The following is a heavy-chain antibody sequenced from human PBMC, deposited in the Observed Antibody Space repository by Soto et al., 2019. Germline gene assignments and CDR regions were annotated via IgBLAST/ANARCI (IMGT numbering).Heavy chain of an antibody. J-gene: IGHJ5*02. CDR2: IFSNDEK. Sequence: QVTVKESGPVLVKPTETLTLTCTVSGFSLSNAGLGVSWIRQPPGKALEWLAHIFSNDEKSYSTSLKSSLTISKHTSNSQVVLTMTNMDPVDTATYYCASTYSTSWYWFDPWGQGTLVTVSS. CDR3: ASTYSTSWYWFDP. D-gene: IGHD6-13*01. CDR1: GFSLSNAGLG. V-gene: IGHV2-26*04.